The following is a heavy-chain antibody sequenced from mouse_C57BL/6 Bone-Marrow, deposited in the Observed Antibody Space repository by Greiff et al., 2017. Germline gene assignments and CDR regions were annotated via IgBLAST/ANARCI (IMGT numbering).Heavy chain of an antibody. V-gene: IGHV1-75*01. CDR1: GYTFTDYY. CDR2: IFPGSGST. CDR3: ARSDDYDFFFAY. D-gene: IGHD2-4*01. J-gene: IGHJ3*01. Sequence: VQLQQSGPELVKPGASVKLSCKASGYTFTDYYINWVKQRPGQGLEWIGWIFPGSGSTYYNEKFKGKATLTVDKSSSTAYMLLSSLSAEDAAVYFWARSDDYDFFFAYWGQGTLVTVSA.